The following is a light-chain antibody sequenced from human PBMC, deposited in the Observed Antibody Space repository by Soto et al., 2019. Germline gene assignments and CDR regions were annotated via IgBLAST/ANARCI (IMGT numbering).Light chain of an antibody. J-gene: IGLJ1*01. CDR3: SSYTRGTSPSL. CDR2: GVT. Sequence: QSVLTQPASVSGSPGQSMTISCTGTSSDVGAYYSVSWYQHHPGKAPKLIIYGVTNRPSGVSNRFSGSKSGNTASLTISGLQAEDEADYHGSSYTRGTSPSLFGTEP. CDR1: SSDVGAYYS. V-gene: IGLV2-14*01.